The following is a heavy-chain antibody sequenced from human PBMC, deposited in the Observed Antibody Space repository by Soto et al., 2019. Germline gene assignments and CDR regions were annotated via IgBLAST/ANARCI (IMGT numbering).Heavy chain of an antibody. Sequence: PSETLSLTXTVSGGSISSYYWSWIRQPPGKGLEWIGEINHSGSTNYNPSLKSRVTISVDTSKNQFSLKLSSVTAADTAVYYCARVRAAAGTQNFDYWGQGTLVTVSS. CDR1: GGSISSYY. J-gene: IGHJ4*02. CDR3: ARVRAAAGTQNFDY. CDR2: INHSGST. V-gene: IGHV4-34*01. D-gene: IGHD6-13*01.